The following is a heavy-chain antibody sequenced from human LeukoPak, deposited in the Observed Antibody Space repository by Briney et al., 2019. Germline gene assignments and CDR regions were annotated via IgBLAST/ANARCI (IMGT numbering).Heavy chain of an antibody. Sequence: SETLSLTCTVSGVSISSYYWSWIRQPPGKGLEWIGYIYYSGSTYYNPSLKSRVTISVDTSKNQFSLKLSSVTAADTAVYYCARGGYYGSGSYSYYFDYWGQGTLVTVSS. CDR1: GVSISSYY. V-gene: IGHV4-59*12. CDR2: IYYSGST. CDR3: ARGGYYGSGSYSYYFDY. D-gene: IGHD3-10*01. J-gene: IGHJ4*02.